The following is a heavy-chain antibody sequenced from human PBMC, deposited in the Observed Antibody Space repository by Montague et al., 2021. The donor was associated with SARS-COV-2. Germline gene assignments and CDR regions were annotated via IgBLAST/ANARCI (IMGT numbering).Heavy chain of an antibody. D-gene: IGHD3-10*01. CDR1: GGSVSSRSYY. CDR2: IYYSGST. V-gene: IGHV4-39*01. Sequence: SETLSLTCTVSGGSVSSRSYYWGWIRQPPGKGLEWIGSIYYSGSTYYNPSLKSRVTISVDTSKNQFSLKLSSVTAADTAVYHCARREDYYGSGSYPNWGQGTLVTVSS. CDR3: ARREDYYGSGSYPN. J-gene: IGHJ4*02.